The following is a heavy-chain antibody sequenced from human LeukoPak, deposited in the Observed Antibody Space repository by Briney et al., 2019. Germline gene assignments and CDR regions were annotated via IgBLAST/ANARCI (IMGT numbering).Heavy chain of an antibody. Sequence: PGGSLRLSCAASGFTYSSYAMSWVRQAPGKGLEWVSAISGSGGSTYYADSVKGRFTISRDNSKNTLYLQMNSLRAEDTAVYYCAKGKNTAMVETYFDYWGQGTLVTVSS. CDR3: AKGKNTAMVETYFDY. CDR2: ISGSGGST. V-gene: IGHV3-23*01. D-gene: IGHD5-18*01. J-gene: IGHJ4*02. CDR1: GFTYSSYA.